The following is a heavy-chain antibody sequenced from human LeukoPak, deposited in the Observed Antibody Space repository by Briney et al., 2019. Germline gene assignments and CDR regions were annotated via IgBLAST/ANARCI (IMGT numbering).Heavy chain of an antibody. CDR2: MFYSGST. D-gene: IGHD5-18*01. Sequence: SETLSLTCTVSGGSVSSGRYYWSWIRQPPGTGLEWIGYMFYSGSTNYNPSLKSRVTISVDTSKNQFSLRLSSVTAADTAVYYCARAPGMGASIDYWGQGTLVTASS. CDR1: GGSVSSGRYY. V-gene: IGHV4-61*01. CDR3: ARAPGMGASIDY. J-gene: IGHJ4*02.